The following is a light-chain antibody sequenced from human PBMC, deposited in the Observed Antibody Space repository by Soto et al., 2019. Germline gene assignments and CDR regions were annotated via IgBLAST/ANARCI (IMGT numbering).Light chain of an antibody. V-gene: IGLV2-8*01. J-gene: IGLJ2*01. CDR1: SSDIGGYNS. CDR2: EVI. Sequence: QSALTQPPSASGSPGQSVTISCTGTSSDIGGYNSVSWYQQHPGKAPKLMIYEVIKRPSGVPDRFSGSKSGNTASLAVSGLEAEDEADYYCSSYAGTDNLVFGGGPKLTVL. CDR3: SSYAGTDNLV.